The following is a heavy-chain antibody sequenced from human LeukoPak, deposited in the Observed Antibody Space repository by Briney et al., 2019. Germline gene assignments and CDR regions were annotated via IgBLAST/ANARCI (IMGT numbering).Heavy chain of an antibody. Sequence: GASVKVSCKASGGTFSSYAISWVRQAPGQGLEWMGGIIPIFGTANYAQKFQGRVTITADKSTSTAYMELSSLRSEDTAVYYCGRSTTWYYYYMDVWGKGTTVTVSS. V-gene: IGHV1-69*06. CDR1: GGTFSSYA. CDR3: GRSTTWYYYYMDV. CDR2: IIPIFGTA. J-gene: IGHJ6*03. D-gene: IGHD2-2*01.